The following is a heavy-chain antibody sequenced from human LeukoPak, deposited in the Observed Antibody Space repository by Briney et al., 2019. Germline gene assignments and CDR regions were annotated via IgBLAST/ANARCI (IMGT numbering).Heavy chain of an antibody. Sequence: PGGSLRLSCAASGFTFNNYATSWVRQAPGKGLEWVSAISGSGGSTYYADSVKGRFSISRDNSKNTLYLQMNSLRAEDTALYYCASGGLAGAIDYWGQGTLVTVSS. D-gene: IGHD3-16*01. CDR3: ASGGLAGAIDY. CDR1: GFTFNNYA. CDR2: ISGSGGST. J-gene: IGHJ4*02. V-gene: IGHV3-23*01.